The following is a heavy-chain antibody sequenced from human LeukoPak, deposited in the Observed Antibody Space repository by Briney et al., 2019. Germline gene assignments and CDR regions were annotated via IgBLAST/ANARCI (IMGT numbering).Heavy chain of an antibody. CDR2: IYYSGST. J-gene: IGHJ4*02. V-gene: IGHV4-59*08. CDR1: GGSISSYY. Sequence: ETLSLTCTVSGGSISSYYWSWIWQPPGKGLEWIGYIYYSGSTDSNPSLKSRVTISVDTSKNQISLKLSSVTAADTAVYYCARTYCRGGSCHFDYWGQGTLVTVSS. CDR3: ARTYCRGGSCHFDY. D-gene: IGHD2-15*01.